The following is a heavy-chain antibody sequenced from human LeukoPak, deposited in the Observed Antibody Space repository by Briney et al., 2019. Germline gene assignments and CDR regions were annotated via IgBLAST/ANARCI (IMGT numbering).Heavy chain of an antibody. CDR2: IWYDGSNK. CDR1: GFTFSNYG. CDR3: ARYVYGVVTSFDY. V-gene: IGHV3-33*01. D-gene: IGHD3-3*01. J-gene: IGHJ4*02. Sequence: GGSLRLSCAASGFTFSNYGMHWVRQAPGKGLEWVAVIWYDGSNKYYADSVKGRFTISRDNSKNSLYLQMDSLRAEDTAVYYCARYVYGVVTSFDYWGQGTLVTVSS.